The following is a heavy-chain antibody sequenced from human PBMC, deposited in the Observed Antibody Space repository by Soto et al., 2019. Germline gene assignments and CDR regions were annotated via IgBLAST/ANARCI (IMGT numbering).Heavy chain of an antibody. Sequence: PGGSLRLSCAASGFTFSNAWMNWAHQAPGKGLEWVGRIKSKTDGGTTDYAAPVKGRFTISRDDSKNTLYLQMNSLKTEDTAVYYCATLPSRWSGYGMDVWGQGTTVTVSS. D-gene: IGHD3-3*01. CDR1: GFTFSNAW. CDR2: IKSKTDGGTT. J-gene: IGHJ6*02. V-gene: IGHV3-15*07. CDR3: ATLPSRWSGYGMDV.